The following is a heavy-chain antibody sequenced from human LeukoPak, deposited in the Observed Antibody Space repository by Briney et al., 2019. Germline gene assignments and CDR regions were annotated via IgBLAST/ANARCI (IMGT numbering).Heavy chain of an antibody. D-gene: IGHD3-10*02. CDR3: VCVHRESN. J-gene: IGHJ4*02. CDR2: ISYDGSNK. V-gene: IGHV3-30*04. CDR1: GFTFSSYA. Sequence: GGSLRLSCAASGFTFSSYAMHWVRQAPGKGLEWVAVISYDGSNKYYADSVKSRFTISRDNSKNTLYLQMNSLRAEDTAVYYCVCVHRESNWGQGTLVTVSS.